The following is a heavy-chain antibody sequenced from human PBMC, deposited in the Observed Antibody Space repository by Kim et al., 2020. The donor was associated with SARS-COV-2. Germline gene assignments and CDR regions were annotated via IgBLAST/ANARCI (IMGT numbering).Heavy chain of an antibody. CDR3: AKDYCGRLCCPDDAFDV. CDR2: ILASGGRT. V-gene: IGHV3-23*01. CDR1: GFAFNNYS. J-gene: IGHJ3*01. Sequence: GGSLRLSCAASGFAFNNYSMSWVRQAPGMGLEWVSAILASGGRTYYADSVKGRFTISRDNSKNTLYLQMNSLEVEDTAVYYCAKDYCGRLCCPDDAFDVCGQGTMGTVSS. D-gene: IGHD3-10*01.